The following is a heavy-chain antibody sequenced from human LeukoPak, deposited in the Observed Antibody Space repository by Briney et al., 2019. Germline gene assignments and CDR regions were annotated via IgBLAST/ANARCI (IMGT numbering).Heavy chain of an antibody. CDR3: ARGRLGYSNN. Sequence: SETLSLTCAVYGGSFSGYYWSWIRQPPGKGLEWIGEINHSGSTNYNPSLKSRVTISVDTSKNQFSLKLSSVTAADTAVYYCARGRLGYSNNWGQGTLATVSS. CDR1: GGSFSGYY. D-gene: IGHD6-13*01. J-gene: IGHJ4*02. V-gene: IGHV4-34*01. CDR2: INHSGST.